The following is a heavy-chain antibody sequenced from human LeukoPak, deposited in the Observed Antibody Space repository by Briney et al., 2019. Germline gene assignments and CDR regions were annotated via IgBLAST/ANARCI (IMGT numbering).Heavy chain of an antibody. D-gene: IGHD3-22*01. CDR1: GYTFTGYY. Sequence: ASVKVSCKASGYTFTGYYMHWVRQAPGQGLEWMGWINPNSGGTNYAQKFQGRVTMTRDTSISTAYMELSRLRSDDTAVYYCARTLYDRSGYHPAGYWGQGTLVTVSS. CDR2: INPNSGGT. V-gene: IGHV1-2*02. CDR3: ARTLYDRSGYHPAGY. J-gene: IGHJ4*02.